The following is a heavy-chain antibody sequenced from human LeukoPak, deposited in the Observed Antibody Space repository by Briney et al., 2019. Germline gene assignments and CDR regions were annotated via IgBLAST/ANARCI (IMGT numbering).Heavy chain of an antibody. J-gene: IGHJ4*02. CDR2: ISSSSSYI. D-gene: IGHD1-26*01. Sequence: PGGSLRLSCAASGFTFSSYSMNWVRQAPGKGLEWVSSISSSSSYIYYADSVKGRFTISRGNAKNSLYLQMNSLRAEDTAVYYCARAMYSGSYYLSFDYWGQGTLVTVSS. CDR1: GFTFSSYS. CDR3: ARAMYSGSYYLSFDY. V-gene: IGHV3-21*01.